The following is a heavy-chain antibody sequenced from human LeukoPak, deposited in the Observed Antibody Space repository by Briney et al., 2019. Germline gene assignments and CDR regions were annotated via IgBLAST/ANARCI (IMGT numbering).Heavy chain of an antibody. D-gene: IGHD1-1*01. Sequence: GGSLRLSCAASGFTFSSYEMNWVRQAPGKGLEWVSYISSSGSTIYYADSVKGRFTISRDNAKNSLYLQMNSLRAEDTAVYYCAREGQTGYYYYYGMDAWAQGTTVTVSS. CDR1: GFTFSSYE. CDR3: AREGQTGYYYYYGMDA. V-gene: IGHV3-48*03. J-gene: IGHJ6*02. CDR2: ISSSGSTI.